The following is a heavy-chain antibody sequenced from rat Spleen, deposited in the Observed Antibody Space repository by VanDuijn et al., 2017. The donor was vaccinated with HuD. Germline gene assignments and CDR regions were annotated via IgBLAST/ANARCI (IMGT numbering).Heavy chain of an antibody. CDR1: GFTFSNVA. Sequence: VQLVESGGGLVQPGGSLRLSCVASGFTFSNVAMYWVRQAPGKGLEWVARIRTKTNNFATYYADSVKGRFTISRDDSNSMVYLQMDNLKTEDTAMYYCTAGATVTNYFDYWGQGVMVTVSS. D-gene: IGHD1-1*01. CDR2: IRTKTNNFAT. J-gene: IGHJ2*01. CDR3: TAGATVTNYFDY. V-gene: IGHV10-5*01.